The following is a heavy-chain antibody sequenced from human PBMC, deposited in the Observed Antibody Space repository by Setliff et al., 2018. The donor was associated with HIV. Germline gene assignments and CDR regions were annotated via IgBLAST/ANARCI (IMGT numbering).Heavy chain of an antibody. V-gene: IGHV4-4*02. CDR2: IYHGGST. CDR1: GGSISSSNW. J-gene: IGHJ4*02. CDR3: ASGEPYYYDSTGYSGNYLDY. D-gene: IGHD3-22*01. Sequence: SETLSLTCAVSGGSISSSNWWSWVRQPPGKGLEWIGEIYHGGSTNYNPSLKGRVTMSVDKSKNQFSLKLASVTAADTAVYYCASGEPYYYDSTGYSGNYLDYWGQGTLVTVSS.